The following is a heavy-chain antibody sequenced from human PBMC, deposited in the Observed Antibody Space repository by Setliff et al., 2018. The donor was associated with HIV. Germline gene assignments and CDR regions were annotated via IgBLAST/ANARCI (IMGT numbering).Heavy chain of an antibody. V-gene: IGHV4-61*09. D-gene: IGHD2-21*01. Sequence: SETLSLACTVSGGSISSGSYYWSWIRQPAGKGLEWIGHIYTSGSTNYNPSLKSRVTISVDTSKNQFSLKLSSVTAADTAVYYCARSLWLGDIQHWGQGTLVTVSS. CDR2: IYTSGST. J-gene: IGHJ1*01. CDR1: GGSISSGSYY. CDR3: ARSLWLGDIQH.